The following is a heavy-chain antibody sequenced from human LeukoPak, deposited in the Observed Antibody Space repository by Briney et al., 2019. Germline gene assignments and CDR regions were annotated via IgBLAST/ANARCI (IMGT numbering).Heavy chain of an antibody. Sequence: PGGSLRLSCAASGFTVSGNYMSWVRQAPGKGLEWVSAISGSGGSTYYADSVKGRFTISRDNSKNTLYLQMNSLRAEDTAVYYCALWFGELVDYWGQGTLVTVSS. J-gene: IGHJ4*02. CDR3: ALWFGELVDY. CDR2: ISGSGGST. V-gene: IGHV3-23*01. D-gene: IGHD3-10*01. CDR1: GFTVSGNY.